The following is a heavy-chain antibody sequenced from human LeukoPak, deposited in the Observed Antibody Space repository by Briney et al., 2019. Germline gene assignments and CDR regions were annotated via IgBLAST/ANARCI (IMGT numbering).Heavy chain of an antibody. CDR3: ASSNSTTMFYYDD. CDR1: GFTFSRYS. D-gene: IGHD6-13*01. J-gene: IGHJ4*02. V-gene: IGHV3-21*01. CDR2: ISSSSSYI. Sequence: PGGSLRLSCAASGFTFSRYSMSWVRQAPGKGLEWVSSISSSSSYIYYADSVKGRFTISRDNAKNSLYLQMNSLTAEDTAVYYCASSNSTTMFYYDDWGQGTLVTVSS.